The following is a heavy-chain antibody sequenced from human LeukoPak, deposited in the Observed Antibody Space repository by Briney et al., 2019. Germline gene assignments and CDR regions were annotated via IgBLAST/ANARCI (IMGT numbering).Heavy chain of an antibody. Sequence: GGSLRLSCAASGFTFSSYAMSWVRQAPGKGLEWVSAITGSGGSTYYADSVKGRFTISRDNSKNTLYLQMSSLRAEDTAVYYCARDDFWSGYSLLDYWGQGTLVTVSS. J-gene: IGHJ4*02. CDR2: ITGSGGST. V-gene: IGHV3-23*01. D-gene: IGHD3-3*01. CDR1: GFTFSSYA. CDR3: ARDDFWSGYSLLDY.